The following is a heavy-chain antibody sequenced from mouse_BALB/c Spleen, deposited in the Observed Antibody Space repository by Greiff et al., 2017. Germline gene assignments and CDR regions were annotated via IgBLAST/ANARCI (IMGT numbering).Heavy chain of an antibody. CDR2: INPSTGYT. J-gene: IGHJ3*01. D-gene: IGHD2-4*01. CDR3: AWDYDGTY. V-gene: IGHV1-7*01. CDR1: GYTFTSYW. Sequence: QVQLQQSGAELAKPAASVKMSCKASGYTFTSYWMHWVKQRPGQGLEWIGYINPSTGYTEYNQKFKDKATLTADKSSSTAYMQLSSLTSEDSAVYYCAWDYDGTYWGQGTLVTVSA.